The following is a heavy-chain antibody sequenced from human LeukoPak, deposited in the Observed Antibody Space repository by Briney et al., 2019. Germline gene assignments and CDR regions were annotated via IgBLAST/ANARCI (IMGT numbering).Heavy chain of an antibody. D-gene: IGHD5-24*01. J-gene: IGHJ4*02. CDR3: ARGGDGYNYFAY. V-gene: IGHV3-21*01. Sequence: PGGSLRLSCAASGFTFSSYSMNWVRQAPGKGLEWVSSISSSSSYIYYADSVKGRFTISRDNAKNSLYLQMNSLRAEDTAVYYCARGGDGYNYFAYWGQGTLVTVSS. CDR2: ISSSSSYI. CDR1: GFTFSSYS.